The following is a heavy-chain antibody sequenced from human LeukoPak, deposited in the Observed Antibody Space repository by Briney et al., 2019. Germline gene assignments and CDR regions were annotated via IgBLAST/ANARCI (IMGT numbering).Heavy chain of an antibody. CDR3: ARSHWGPYGSRIANWFDP. CDR1: GYSISSGYY. CDR2: IYDSGST. D-gene: IGHD6-13*01. V-gene: IGHV4-38-2*02. Sequence: PSETLSLTCTVSGYSISSGYYWAWIRQPPGKGLEWIGSIYDSGSTYYNPSLKSRVTISVDTSKNQFSLKLSSVTAADTAVYYCARSHWGPYGSRIANWFDPWGQGTLVTVSS. J-gene: IGHJ5*02.